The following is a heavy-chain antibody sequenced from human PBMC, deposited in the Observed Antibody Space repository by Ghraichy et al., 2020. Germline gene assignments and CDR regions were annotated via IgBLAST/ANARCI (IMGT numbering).Heavy chain of an antibody. J-gene: IGHJ4*02. D-gene: IGHD3-3*01. CDR3: ARVYTRVKYYFDY. Sequence: GGSLRLSCAASGFTFSDYYMSWIRQAPGKGLEWVSYISSSSSYTNYADSVKGRFTISRDNAKNSLYLQMNSLRAEDTAVYYCARVYTRVKYYFDYWGQGTLVTVSS. V-gene: IGHV3-11*06. CDR1: GFTFSDYY. CDR2: ISSSSSYT.